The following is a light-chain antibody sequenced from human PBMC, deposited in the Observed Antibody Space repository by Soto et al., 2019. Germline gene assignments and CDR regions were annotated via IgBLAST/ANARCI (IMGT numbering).Light chain of an antibody. CDR1: QSISNR. CDR3: QHYVGRWT. CDR2: DAS. J-gene: IGKJ1*01. V-gene: IGKV1-5*01. Sequence: DIQMTQSPSTLSASVGDRVTITCRASQSISNRLAWYQQKPGKAPKVLIYDASSLESGVPSRFSGSGSGTEFILTISSLQPDDFASYCCQHYVGRWTFGQGTKVDIK.